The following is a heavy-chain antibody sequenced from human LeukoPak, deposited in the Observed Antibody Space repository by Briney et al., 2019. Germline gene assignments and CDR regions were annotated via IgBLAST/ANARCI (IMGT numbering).Heavy chain of an antibody. J-gene: IGHJ3*02. CDR2: IYSGGST. D-gene: IGHD5-24*01. CDR1: GFTVSSNY. Sequence: GGSLRLSCAASGFTVSSNYMSWVRQAPGKGLEWVSVIYSGGSTYYADSVKGRFTISRDNSKNTLYLQMNSLRAEDTAVYYCARDRGMATSQYAFDIWGQGTMVTVSS. V-gene: IGHV3-53*01. CDR3: ARDRGMATSQYAFDI.